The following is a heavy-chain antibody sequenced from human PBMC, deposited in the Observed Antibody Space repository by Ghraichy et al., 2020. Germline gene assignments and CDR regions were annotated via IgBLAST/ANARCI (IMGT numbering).Heavy chain of an antibody. CDR3: ARDLPAYCGGDCYPNYYYGMDV. D-gene: IGHD2-21*02. CDR2: INPSGGST. CDR1: GYTFTSYY. Sequence: ASVKVSCKASGYTFTSYYMHWVRQAPGQGLEWMGIINPSGGSTSYAQKFQGRVTMTRDTSTSTVYMELSSLRSEDTAVYYCARDLPAYCGGDCYPNYYYGMDVWGQGTTVTVSS. V-gene: IGHV1-46*01. J-gene: IGHJ6*02.